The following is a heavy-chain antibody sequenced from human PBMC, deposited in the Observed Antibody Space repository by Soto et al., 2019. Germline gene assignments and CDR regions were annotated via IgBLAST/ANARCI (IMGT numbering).Heavy chain of an antibody. D-gene: IGHD1-26*01. CDR3: ARPRIVGAPNDAFDI. V-gene: IGHV5-51*01. CDR2: IYPGDSDT. J-gene: IGHJ3*02. CDR1: GYSFTSCW. Sequence: PGESLKISCKGSGYSFTSCWIGWVRQMPGKGLEWMGIIYPGDSDTRYSPSFQGQVTISADKSISTAYLQWSSLKASDTAMYYCARPRIVGAPNDAFDIWGQGTMVTVSS.